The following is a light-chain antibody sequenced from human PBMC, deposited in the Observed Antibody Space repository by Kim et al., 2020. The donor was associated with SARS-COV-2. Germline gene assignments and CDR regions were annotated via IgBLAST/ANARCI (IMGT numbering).Light chain of an antibody. CDR3: QQCGSSLT. CDR2: RAS. J-gene: IGKJ4*01. V-gene: IGKV3-20*01. CDR1: QTITDCC. Sequence: SPGERATLSCRASQTITDCCSAWYQQTPGQPPSLIIYRASRRAEGIPEMFSASAFGTDFTLTVSRQEPEDFAVYYCQQCGSSLTFGGGTKVDIK.